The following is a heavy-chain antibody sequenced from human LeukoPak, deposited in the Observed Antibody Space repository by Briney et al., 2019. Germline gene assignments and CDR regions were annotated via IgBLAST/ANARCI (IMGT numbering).Heavy chain of an antibody. CDR1: GYTFTSYD. J-gene: IGHJ4*02. V-gene: IGHV1-8*03. Sequence: ASVKVSCKASGYTFTSYDINWVRQATGQGLEWMGWMNPNSGNTGYAQKFQGRVTITRNTSISTAYMELSRLRSDDTAVYYCARVAAISFDYWGQGTLVTVSS. CDR2: MNPNSGNT. D-gene: IGHD2-2*01. CDR3: ARVAAISFDY.